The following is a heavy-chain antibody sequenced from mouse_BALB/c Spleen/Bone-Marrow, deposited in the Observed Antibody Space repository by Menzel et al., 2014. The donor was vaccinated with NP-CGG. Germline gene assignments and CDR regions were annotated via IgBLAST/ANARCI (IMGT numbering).Heavy chain of an antibody. CDR1: GYTFTSYY. CDR3: SRGRRDALDY. J-gene: IGHJ4*01. Sequence: QVQLQQSGAELVKPGASVKLSCKASGYTFTSYYMYCVKQRPGQGLEWFGEINPSNDGTNFNEKFKNKATLTVDKSSSTAYMQLSSLTSEDSAVYYCSRGRRDALDYWGQGTSVTVSS. CDR2: INPSNDGT. V-gene: IGHV1S81*02.